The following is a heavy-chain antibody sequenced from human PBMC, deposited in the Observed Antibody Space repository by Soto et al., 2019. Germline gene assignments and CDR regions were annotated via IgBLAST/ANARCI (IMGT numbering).Heavy chain of an antibody. D-gene: IGHD6-19*01. CDR1: GNTFASHG. J-gene: IGHJ4*02. V-gene: IGHV1-18*01. CDR2: ISGFNGQT. CDR3: ERVKARGVAVVREY. Sequence: QVQLVQSGPEVKKPGASVKVSCKASGNTFASHGFSWVRQAPGQGLEWMGWISGFNGQTNYALKFQGRVTLTTDTSRSTAYMELTSLRSDDTAVYFCERVKARGVAVVREYCGQLTLVTVYS.